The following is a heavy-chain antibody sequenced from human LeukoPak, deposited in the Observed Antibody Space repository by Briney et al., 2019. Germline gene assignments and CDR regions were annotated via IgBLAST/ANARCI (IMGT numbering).Heavy chain of an antibody. J-gene: IGHJ4*02. V-gene: IGHV3-30-3*01. Sequence: PGGSQRLSCAASGFTFSSYAMHWVRQAPGKGLEWVAVISYDGSNKYYADSVKGRFTISRDNSKNTLYLQMNSLRAEDTAVYYCAREGGLIIPFDYWGQGTLVTVSS. D-gene: IGHD3/OR15-3a*01. CDR2: ISYDGSNK. CDR3: AREGGLIIPFDY. CDR1: GFTFSSYA.